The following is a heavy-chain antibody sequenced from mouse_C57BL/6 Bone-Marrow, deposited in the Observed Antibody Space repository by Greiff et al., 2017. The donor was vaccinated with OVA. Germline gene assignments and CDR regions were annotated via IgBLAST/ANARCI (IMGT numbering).Heavy chain of an antibody. CDR2: ISDGGSYT. J-gene: IGHJ4*01. CDR3: AREGALWLRWVYYAMDY. CDR1: GFTFSSYA. D-gene: IGHD2-2*01. V-gene: IGHV5-4*01. Sequence: EVQRVESGGGLVKPGGSLKLSCAASGFTFSSYAMSWVRQTPEKRLEWVATISDGGSYTYYPDNVKGRFTISRDNAKNNLYLQMSHLKSEDTAMYYCAREGALWLRWVYYAMDYWGQGTSVTVSS.